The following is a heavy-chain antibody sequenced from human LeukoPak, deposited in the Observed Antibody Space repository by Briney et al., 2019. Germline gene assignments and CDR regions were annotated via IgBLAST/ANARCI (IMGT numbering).Heavy chain of an antibody. CDR2: ILYSGST. D-gene: IGHD3-10*01. V-gene: IGHV4-59*08. Sequence: PSETLCLTCTVSGGSISSYYWTWIRQSPGKGLEWIGCILYSGSTNYYPSLETQVTISIDNSKKRFSLKLSSEDAADTAVYYCSRRSGGVRGVTHAIDYWGQGTLVTVSS. CDR3: SRRSGGVRGVTHAIDY. J-gene: IGHJ4*02. CDR1: GGSISSYY.